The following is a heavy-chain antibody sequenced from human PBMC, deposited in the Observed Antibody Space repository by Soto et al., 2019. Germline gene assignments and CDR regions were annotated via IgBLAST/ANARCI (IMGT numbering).Heavy chain of an antibody. CDR1: GGTFSSYT. D-gene: IGHD3-10*01. V-gene: IGHV1-69*08. CDR2: IIPILGIA. CDR3: AREREVYYGSGSYYKADY. Sequence: QVQLVQSGAEVKKPGSSVKVSCKASGGTFSSYTISWVRQAPGQGLEWMGRIIPILGIANYAQKFQGRVTMTADKSTSTAYMELSSLRSEDTAVYYCAREREVYYGSGSYYKADYWGQGTLVTVSS. J-gene: IGHJ4*02.